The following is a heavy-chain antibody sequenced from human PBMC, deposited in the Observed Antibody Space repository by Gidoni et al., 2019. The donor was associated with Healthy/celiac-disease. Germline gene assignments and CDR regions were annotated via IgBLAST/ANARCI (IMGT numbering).Heavy chain of an antibody. Sequence: EVQLVESGGGLVKPGGSLRLSCAASGFTFSSYRMTWVRQAPGKGLEGVSSISSSSSYIYYTDSVKGRFTISRDNAKNSLYLQMNSLRAEDTAVYYCARELYDILTGYYPEGDNWFDPWGQGTLVTVSS. D-gene: IGHD3-9*01. CDR2: ISSSSSYI. V-gene: IGHV3-21*01. J-gene: IGHJ5*02. CDR1: GFTFSSYR. CDR3: ARELYDILTGYYPEGDNWFDP.